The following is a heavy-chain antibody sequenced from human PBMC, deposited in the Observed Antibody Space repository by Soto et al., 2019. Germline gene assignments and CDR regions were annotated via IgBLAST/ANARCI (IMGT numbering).Heavy chain of an antibody. CDR1: GYTFTSYG. Sequence: ASVKVSCKASGYTFTSYGISWVRQAPGQGLEWMGWISAYNGNTNYAQKLQGRVTMTTDTSTSTAYMELRSLRSDDTAVYYCARDGLREQQLVYAWFDPWGQGTLVTVSS. V-gene: IGHV1-18*01. D-gene: IGHD6-13*01. CDR3: ARDGLREQQLVYAWFDP. J-gene: IGHJ5*02. CDR2: ISAYNGNT.